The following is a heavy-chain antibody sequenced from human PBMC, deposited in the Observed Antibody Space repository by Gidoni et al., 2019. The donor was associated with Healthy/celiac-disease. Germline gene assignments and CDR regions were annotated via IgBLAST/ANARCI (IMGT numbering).Heavy chain of an antibody. J-gene: IGHJ3*02. CDR2: IRSKAYGGTT. D-gene: IGHD6-13*01. CDR3: TRGYSSSWNPEGAFDI. CDR1: GFTFGDYA. V-gene: IGHV3-49*05. Sequence: EVQLVESGGGLVKPGRSLRLSCTASGFTFGDYAMSWFRQAPGKGLEWVGFIRSKAYGGTTEYAASVKGRFTISRDDSKSIAYLQMNSLKTEDTAVYYCTRGYSSSWNPEGAFDIWGQGTMVTVSS.